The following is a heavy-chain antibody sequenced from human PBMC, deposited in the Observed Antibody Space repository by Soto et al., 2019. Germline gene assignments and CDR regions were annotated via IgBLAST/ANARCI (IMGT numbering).Heavy chain of an antibody. V-gene: IGHV1-18*01. CDR1: GYTFSTYG. CDR3: ARDPQLERRREFDY. CDR2: ISVYNGNT. D-gene: IGHD1-1*01. Sequence: SVKVSCNASGYTFSTYGISWVRQAPVQGLEWMGWISVYNGNTNYSQSLQGRVTMTTDTSTSTAYLELRSLRSDDTAVYYCARDPQLERRREFDYWGQGTLVTVSS. J-gene: IGHJ4*02.